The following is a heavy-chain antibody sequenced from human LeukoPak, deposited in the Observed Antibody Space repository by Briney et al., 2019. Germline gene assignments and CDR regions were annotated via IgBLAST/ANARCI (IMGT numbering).Heavy chain of an antibody. CDR1: GGSISSSSYY. V-gene: IGHV4-39*01. D-gene: IGHD2-2*02. CDR2: IYYSGST. CDR3: ARALHCSSTSCYIGAHYYYYYMDV. Sequence: SETLSLTCTVSGGSISSSSYYWGWIRQPPGKGLEWIGSIYYSGSTYYNPSLKSRVTISVDTSKNQFSLKLSSVTAADTAVYYCARALHCSSTSCYIGAHYYYYYMDVWGKGTTVTVSS. J-gene: IGHJ6*03.